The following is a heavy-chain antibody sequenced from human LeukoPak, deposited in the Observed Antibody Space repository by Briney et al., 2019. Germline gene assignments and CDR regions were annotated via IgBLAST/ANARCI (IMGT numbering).Heavy chain of an antibody. CDR2: ISYDGSNK. Sequence: PGGSLRLSCAASGFTFSSYAMHWVRQAPGKGLEWVAVISYDGSNKYYAASVKGRFTISRDNSKNTLYLQMNSLRAEDTAVYYCARDAPQSGYSSGWYLDYWGQGTLVTVSS. D-gene: IGHD6-19*01. J-gene: IGHJ4*02. CDR3: ARDAPQSGYSSGWYLDY. V-gene: IGHV3-30*04. CDR1: GFTFSSYA.